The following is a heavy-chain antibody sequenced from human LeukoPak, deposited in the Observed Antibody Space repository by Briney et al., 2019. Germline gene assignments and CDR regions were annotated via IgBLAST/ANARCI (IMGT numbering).Heavy chain of an antibody. CDR3: AKDRDYYDSSGYTFDY. V-gene: IGHV3-30*02. CDR2: IRYDGSNK. J-gene: IGHJ4*02. CDR1: GFTFSSYG. D-gene: IGHD3-22*01. Sequence: GGSLRLSCAASGFTFSSYGMHWVRQAPGKGLEWVAFIRYDGSNKYYADSVKGRFTISRDNSKNTLYLQMNSLRAEDTAVYYCAKDRDYYDSSGYTFDYWGQGTLVTVSS.